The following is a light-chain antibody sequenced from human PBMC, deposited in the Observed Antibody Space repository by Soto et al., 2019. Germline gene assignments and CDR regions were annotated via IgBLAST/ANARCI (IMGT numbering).Light chain of an antibody. V-gene: IGKV1-5*03. CDR1: QSISMY. CDR2: RAS. Sequence: DIQMTQSPSALSASVGDRVTITCRASQSISMYLAWYQQKPGKAPNLLIYRASNLQRGVPSKFSGSGFGTDFTLTISSLQPDDFATYHCQQCYSYPWTFGQGTKVEVK. J-gene: IGKJ1*01. CDR3: QQCYSYPWT.